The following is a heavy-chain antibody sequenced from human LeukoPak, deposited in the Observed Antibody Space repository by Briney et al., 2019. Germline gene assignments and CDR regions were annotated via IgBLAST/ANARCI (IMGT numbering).Heavy chain of an antibody. Sequence: SETLSLTCTVSGYSISSGYYWGWIRQPPGKGLEWIGGIYHSGSTYYNPSLKSRVTISVDTSKNQFSLKLSSVTAADMAVYYCARDGAVVGATYFDYWGQGTLVTVSS. V-gene: IGHV4-38-2*02. D-gene: IGHD1-26*01. CDR2: IYHSGST. J-gene: IGHJ4*02. CDR1: GYSISSGYY. CDR3: ARDGAVVGATYFDY.